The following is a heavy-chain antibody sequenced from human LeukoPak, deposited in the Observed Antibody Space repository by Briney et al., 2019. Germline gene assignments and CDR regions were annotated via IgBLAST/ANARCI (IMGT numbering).Heavy chain of an antibody. D-gene: IGHD6-19*01. CDR2: ISYDGSDK. CDR1: GFTFSNYA. Sequence: PGGSLRLSCAASGFTFSNYAMHWVRQAPGKGLEWVAVISYDGSDKYYADSVKGRFTISRDNSKNTLYLQMNSLRPEDTAVYCCARDWGRRYSSGWYGDFDYWGQGTLVTVSS. J-gene: IGHJ4*02. CDR3: ARDWGRRYSSGWYGDFDY. V-gene: IGHV3-30-3*01.